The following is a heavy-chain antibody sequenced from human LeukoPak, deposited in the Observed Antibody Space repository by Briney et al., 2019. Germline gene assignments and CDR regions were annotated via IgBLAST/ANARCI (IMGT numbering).Heavy chain of an antibody. D-gene: IGHD4-23*01. CDR3: ARGRLRWHLGYYGMDV. CDR2: IYYSGST. J-gene: IGHJ6*02. Sequence: SETLSLTCTVSGVSISSYYWSWIRQPPGKGLEWIGYIYYSGSTNYNPSLKSRVTISVDTSKNQFSLKLSSVTAADTAVYYCARGRLRWHLGYYGMDVWGQGTTVTVSS. CDR1: GVSISSYY. V-gene: IGHV4-59*01.